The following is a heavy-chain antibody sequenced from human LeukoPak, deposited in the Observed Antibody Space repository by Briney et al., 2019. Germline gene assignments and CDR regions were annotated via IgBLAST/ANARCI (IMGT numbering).Heavy chain of an antibody. D-gene: IGHD6-13*01. Sequence: PGGSLRLSCAASGFTFSGSAMHWVRQASGKGLEWVGRIRSKANSYATAYAASVKGRFTISRDDSKNTAYLKINSLKTEDTAVYYCTRREYSSSRRANVYWGQGTLVTVSS. J-gene: IGHJ4*02. CDR3: TRREYSSSRRANVY. CDR2: IRSKANSYAT. CDR1: GFTFSGSA. V-gene: IGHV3-73*01.